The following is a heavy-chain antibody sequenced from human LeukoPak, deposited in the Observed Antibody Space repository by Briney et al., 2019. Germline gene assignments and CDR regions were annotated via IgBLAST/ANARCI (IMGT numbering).Heavy chain of an antibody. CDR2: ITPSDGGT. J-gene: IGHJ6*02. D-gene: IGHD3-22*01. V-gene: IGHV1-46*01. Sequence: ASVKVSCKASGYSFTSYCMHWVRQAPGQGLEWMGMITPSDGGTTYAQKFQGRVTMTRNTSISTAYMELSSLRSEDTAVYYCASETYYYDSSGSRGMDVWGQGTTVTVSS. CDR1: GYSFTSYC. CDR3: ASETYYYDSSGSRGMDV.